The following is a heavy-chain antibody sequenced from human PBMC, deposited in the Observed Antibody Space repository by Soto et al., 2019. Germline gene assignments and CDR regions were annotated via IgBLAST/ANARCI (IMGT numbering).Heavy chain of an antibody. CDR2: ISSSSTI. V-gene: IGHV3-48*02. D-gene: IGHD3-10*01. CDR1: GFTFSSYS. Sequence: PGGSLRLSCAASGFTFSSYSMNWVRQAPGKGLEWVSYISSSSTIYYADSVKGRFTISRDNAKNSLYLQMNSLRDEDTAVYYCARDGYYYGSGSYYNGGGRGRQYYYYYGMDVWGQGTTVTVSS. CDR3: ARDGYYYGSGSYYNGGGRGRQYYYYYGMDV. J-gene: IGHJ6*02.